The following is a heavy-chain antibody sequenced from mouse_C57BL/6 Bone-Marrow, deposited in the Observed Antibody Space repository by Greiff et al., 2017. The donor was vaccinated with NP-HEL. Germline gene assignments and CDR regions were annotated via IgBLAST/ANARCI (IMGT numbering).Heavy chain of an antibody. CDR3: ARSGAGYSKPLDY. J-gene: IGHJ2*01. Sequence: QVQLQQPGAELVKPGASVKMSCMASGYTFTSYWITWVKQRPGQGLEWIGDIYPGSGSTNYNEKFKSKATLTVDTSSSTAYMQLSSLTSEDSAVYYCARSGAGYSKPLDYWGQGTTLTVSS. CDR2: IYPGSGST. CDR1: GYTFTSYW. D-gene: IGHD2-5*01. V-gene: IGHV1-55*01.